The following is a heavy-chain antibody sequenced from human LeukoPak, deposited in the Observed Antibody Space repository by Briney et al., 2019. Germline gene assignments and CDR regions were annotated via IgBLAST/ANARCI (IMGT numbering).Heavy chain of an antibody. Sequence: GASVKVSCKASGYTFTGYYMHWVRQAPGQGLEWMGWINPNSGGTSYAQKFQGRVTMTRDTSISTAYMELSRLRSDDTAVYYCARDPYGTWYFDLWGRGTLVTVSS. J-gene: IGHJ2*01. CDR1: GYTFTGYY. CDR2: INPNSGGT. D-gene: IGHD3-10*01. CDR3: ARDPYGTWYFDL. V-gene: IGHV1-2*02.